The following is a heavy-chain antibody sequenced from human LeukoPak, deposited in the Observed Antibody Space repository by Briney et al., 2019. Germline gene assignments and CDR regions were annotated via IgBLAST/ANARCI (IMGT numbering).Heavy chain of an antibody. J-gene: IGHJ6*02. Sequence: PGGSLRLSCAASGFTFNSYTMHWVRQAPGKGLEWVALMSYDGSYKYYADSVKDRFTISRDNSNNTLYLQINSLRPEDTAVYYCARGCVSTYCSAYYYHGMDVWGQGTTVTVSS. CDR1: GFTFNSYT. CDR3: ARGCVSTYCSAYYYHGMDV. D-gene: IGHD2-2*01. V-gene: IGHV3-30*04. CDR2: MSYDGSYK.